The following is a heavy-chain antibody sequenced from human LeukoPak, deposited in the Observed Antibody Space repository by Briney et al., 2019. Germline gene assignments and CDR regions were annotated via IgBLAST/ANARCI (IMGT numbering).Heavy chain of an antibody. CDR2: ISSSSSYI. D-gene: IGHD1-26*01. Sequence: GGSLRLFCAASGFTFSDYYMSWIRQAPGKGLEWVSSISSSSSYIYYADSVKGRFTISRDNAKNSLYLQMNSLRAEDTAVYYCARDLRIVGATINAFDIWGQGTMVTVSS. J-gene: IGHJ3*02. CDR3: ARDLRIVGATINAFDI. V-gene: IGHV3-11*06. CDR1: GFTFSDYY.